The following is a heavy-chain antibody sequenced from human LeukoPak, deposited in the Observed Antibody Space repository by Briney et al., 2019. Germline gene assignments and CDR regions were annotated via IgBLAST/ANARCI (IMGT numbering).Heavy chain of an antibody. CDR2: INSDGTTT. CDR3: ASDLANFWTGYPHY. V-gene: IGHV3-74*01. J-gene: IGHJ4*02. D-gene: IGHD3/OR15-3a*01. Sequence: PGGSLRLSCAASRFSFSNSWMHWVRQAPGKGLVWVSRINSDGTTTYYADSVKGRFTISRDNAKNTLFLQMNSLRPEDTALYYCASDLANFWTGYPHYWGQGTLVTVSS. CDR1: RFSFSNSW.